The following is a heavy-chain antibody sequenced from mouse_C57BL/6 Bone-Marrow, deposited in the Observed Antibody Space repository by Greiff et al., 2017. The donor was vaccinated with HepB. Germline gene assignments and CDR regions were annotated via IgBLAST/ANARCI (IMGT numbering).Heavy chain of an antibody. CDR2: IYPRDGST. CDR3: AREGGAGDYYYAMDY. J-gene: IGHJ4*01. Sequence: VQLQQSDAELVKPGASVKISCKVSGYTFTDHTIHWMKQRPEQGLEWIGYIYPRDGSTKYNEKFKGKATLTADKSSSTASMQLNSLTSEDSAVYFCAREGGAGDYYYAMDYWGQGTSVTVSS. V-gene: IGHV1-78*01. D-gene: IGHD3-3*01. CDR1: GYTFTDHT.